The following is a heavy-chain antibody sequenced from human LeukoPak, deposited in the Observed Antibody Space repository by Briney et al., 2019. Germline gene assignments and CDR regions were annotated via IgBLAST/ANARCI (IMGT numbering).Heavy chain of an antibody. CDR2: INSDGSST. J-gene: IGHJ4*02. D-gene: IGHD2-21*02. Sequence: PGGPLRLSCAASGFTFSSYWMHWVRQAPGKGLVWVSRINSDGSSTSYADSVKGRFTISRDNAKNTLYLQMNSLGAEDTAVYYCARVVGSVVTYDYWGQGALVTVSS. CDR1: GFTFSSYW. V-gene: IGHV3-74*01. CDR3: ARVVGSVVTYDY.